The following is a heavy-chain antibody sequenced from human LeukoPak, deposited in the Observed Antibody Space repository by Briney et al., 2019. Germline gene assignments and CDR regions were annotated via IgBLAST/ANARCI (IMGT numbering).Heavy chain of an antibody. J-gene: IGHJ4*02. V-gene: IGHV1-69*04. CDR1: GYTFTSYD. Sequence: ASVKVSCKASGYTFTSYDINWVRQATGQGLEWMGRIIPILGIANYAQKFQGRVTITADKSTSTAYMELSSLRSEDTAVYYCARDGGYSGDQYWGQGTLVTVSS. CDR3: ARDGGYSGDQY. D-gene: IGHD5-12*01. CDR2: IIPILGIA.